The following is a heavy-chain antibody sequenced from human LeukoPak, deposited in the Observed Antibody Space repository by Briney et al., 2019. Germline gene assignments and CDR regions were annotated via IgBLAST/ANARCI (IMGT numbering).Heavy chain of an antibody. CDR2: IGNGGSI. J-gene: IGHJ4*02. D-gene: IGHD5-18*01. V-gene: IGHV3-64*01. Sequence: SGGSLRLSCVASGFAFSSYALHWVRQAPGKGLQYVSGIGNGGSIDYANSVKGRFTISRDNSKNTLYLQMGSLRPEDMAVYYCARDFRYGSGFDFWGQGTLVTVSS. CDR3: ARDFRYGSGFDF. CDR1: GFAFSSYA.